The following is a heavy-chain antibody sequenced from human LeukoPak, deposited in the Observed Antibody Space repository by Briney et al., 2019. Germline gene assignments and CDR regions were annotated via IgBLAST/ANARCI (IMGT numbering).Heavy chain of an antibody. CDR1: GGTFSSYA. D-gene: IGHD6-13*01. CDR2: IIPIFGTA. J-gene: IGHJ4*02. V-gene: IGHV1-69*05. Sequence: ASVKVSCKASGGTFSSYAISWVRQAPGQGLEWMGRIIPIFGTANYAQKFQGRVTITTDESTSTAYMELSSLRSEDTAVYYCARDELYSSSWYNYWGQRTLVTVSS. CDR3: ARDELYSSSWYNY.